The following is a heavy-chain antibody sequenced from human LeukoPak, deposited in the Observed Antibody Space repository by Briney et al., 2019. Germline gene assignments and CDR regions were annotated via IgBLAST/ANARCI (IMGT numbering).Heavy chain of an antibody. CDR2: IKSKSDDGTR. D-gene: IGHD1/OR15-1a*01. CDR3: SAGVGRTDFDY. CDR1: GCSFSDHS. Sequence: GGSLRLSCAACGCSFSDHSLDWVRPAPVKGLEWVWRIKSKSDDGTRDFAAPVKGRFTISRDDSKNTVYLQMNSLKIEDTAVYYCSAGVGRTDFDYWGQGTLVTVSS. V-gene: IGHV3-15*07. J-gene: IGHJ4*02.